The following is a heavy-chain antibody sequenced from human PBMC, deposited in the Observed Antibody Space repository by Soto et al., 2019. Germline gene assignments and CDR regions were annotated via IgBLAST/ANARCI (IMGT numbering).Heavy chain of an antibody. Sequence: RSLRSPCTGSGFPPSNYWMPWIPQASAKGLDWVANISQDGSEGSYVDSVKLPLTISRDNSKLSLFLKPNTLTAEDTAVYYSARERGSKSMDFWGQGPKVTVSS. V-gene: IGHV3-7*03. CDR3: ARERGSKSMDF. CDR1: GFPPSNYW. CDR2: ISQDGSEG. J-gene: IGHJ6*02.